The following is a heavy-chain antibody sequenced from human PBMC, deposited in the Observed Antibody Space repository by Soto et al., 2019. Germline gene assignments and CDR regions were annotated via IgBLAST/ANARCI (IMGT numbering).Heavy chain of an antibody. J-gene: IGHJ4*02. CDR2: INAGNGNT. Sequence: EASVKVSCKASGYTFTSYAMHWVRQAPGQRLEWMGWINAGNGNTKYSQKFQGRFTISRDDSRNKVYLQMNSLTAEDTGMYYCSHGYEYYFDSWGQGTLVTVSS. D-gene: IGHD5-18*01. CDR1: GYTFTSYA. CDR3: SHGYEYYFDS. V-gene: IGHV1-3*01.